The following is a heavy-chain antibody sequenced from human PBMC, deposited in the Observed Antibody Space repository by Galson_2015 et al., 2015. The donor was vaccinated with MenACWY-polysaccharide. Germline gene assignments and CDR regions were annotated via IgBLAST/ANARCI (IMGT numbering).Heavy chain of an antibody. V-gene: IGHV3-21*01. Sequence: SLRLSCAASGFSFSSYPLNWVRQAPGRGLEWVSSISYSSNSIYYADSVKGRFTISRDNAGNSLYLLMNNLRAEDTAVYYCGRVSGHFYYYDSGDLKQGPSGMRGRGTMVTVSS. CDR2: ISYSSNSI. D-gene: IGHD3-16*01. J-gene: IGHJ3*01. CDR3: GRVSGHFYYYDSGDLKQGPSGM. CDR1: GFSFSSYP.